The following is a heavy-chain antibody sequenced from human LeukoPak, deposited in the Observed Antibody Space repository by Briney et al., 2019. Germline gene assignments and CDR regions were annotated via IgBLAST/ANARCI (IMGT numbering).Heavy chain of an antibody. CDR1: GYIFTNYA. V-gene: IGHV1-3*01. Sequence: ASVKVSCKASGYIFTNYAMHWVRQAPGQRSEWMGWINSGNGDTKYSQTFRDRVTITRDTSASTAYMELSSLRSEDTAVYYCARGDCSNCYNTDVWGKGTTVTVSS. D-gene: IGHD2-2*01. CDR3: ARGDCSNCYNTDV. J-gene: IGHJ6*04. CDR2: INSGNGDT.